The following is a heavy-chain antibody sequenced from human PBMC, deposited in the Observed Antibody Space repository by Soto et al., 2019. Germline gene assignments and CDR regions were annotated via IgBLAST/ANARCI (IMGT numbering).Heavy chain of an antibody. CDR1: GGSISSGGYY. J-gene: IGHJ5*02. V-gene: IGHV4-31*03. CDR2: IYYSGST. D-gene: IGHD3-22*01. Sequence: SETLSLTCTVSGGSISSGGYYWSWIRQHPGKGLEWIGYIYYSGSTYYNPSLKSRVTISVDTSKNQFSLKLSSVTAADTAVYYCARVGGYYYPNWFDPWGQGTLVPVYS. CDR3: ARVGGYYYPNWFDP.